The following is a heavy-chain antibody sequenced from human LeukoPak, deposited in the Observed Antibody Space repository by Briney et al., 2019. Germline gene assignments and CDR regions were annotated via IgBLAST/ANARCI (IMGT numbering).Heavy chain of an antibody. CDR2: ISSSSSTI. Sequence: GGSLRLSCAASGFTFSSYSMNWVRQAPGKGLEWVSYISSSSSTIYYADSVKGRFTISRDNAKNSLYLQMNSLRAEDTAVYYCARGCSSTSCYIGAAFDIWGQGTMVTVSS. D-gene: IGHD2-2*02. J-gene: IGHJ3*02. CDR3: ARGCSSTSCYIGAAFDI. CDR1: GFTFSSYS. V-gene: IGHV3-48*01.